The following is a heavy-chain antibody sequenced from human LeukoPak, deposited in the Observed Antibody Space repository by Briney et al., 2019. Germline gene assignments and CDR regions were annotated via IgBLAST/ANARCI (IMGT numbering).Heavy chain of an antibody. CDR1: GGSFRGYY. CDR3: ARWNNGGDY. CDR2: INHRGST. V-gene: IGHV4-34*01. Sequence: PSETLSLTCAVYGGSFRGYYWSWIRQPPGKGLEWIGEINHRGSTKYNPSLKSRVTISVDTSKNQFSLNLRSATAADTAVYYCARWNNGGDYWGQGTLVTVSS. J-gene: IGHJ4*02. D-gene: IGHD1/OR15-1a*01.